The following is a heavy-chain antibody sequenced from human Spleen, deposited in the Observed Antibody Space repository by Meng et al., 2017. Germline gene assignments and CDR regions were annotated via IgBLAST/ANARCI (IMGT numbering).Heavy chain of an antibody. CDR3: GRLGRGATAMAYGMDV. Sequence: SETLSLTCTVSGGSINSGSFYWSWIRQHPGKGLEWIGYIDYSGSTHYNPSLKSRVTISVDTSKNQFSLKLTSVTAADTAVYYCGRLGRGATAMAYGMDVWGQGTTVTVSS. V-gene: IGHV4-31*03. CDR1: GGSINSGSFY. D-gene: IGHD5-18*01. J-gene: IGHJ6*02. CDR2: IDYSGST.